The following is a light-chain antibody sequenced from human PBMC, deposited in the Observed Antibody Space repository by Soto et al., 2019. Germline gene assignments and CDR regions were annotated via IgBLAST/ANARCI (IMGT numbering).Light chain of an antibody. V-gene: IGLV1-51*01. Sequence: QAVVTQTPSVSGTPGQRVTISCSGKNSNWGSNTVSWYQQLPGTAPKLLIYDNNKRPSGIPDRFSGSKSGTSGTLDITGLQTGDEADYYCATWDGSLPGEVFGGGTKLTVL. CDR1: NSNWGSNT. CDR3: ATWDGSLPGEV. CDR2: DNN. J-gene: IGLJ2*01.